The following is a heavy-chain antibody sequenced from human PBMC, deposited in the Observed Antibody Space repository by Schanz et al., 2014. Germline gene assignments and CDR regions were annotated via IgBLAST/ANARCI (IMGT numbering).Heavy chain of an antibody. CDR1: GDTFRSYT. D-gene: IGHD6-19*01. V-gene: IGHV1-46*03. Sequence: QVQLVQSGAEVKKPGSSVKVSCKASGDTFRSYTINWVRHAPGQGLEWMGVIDLSSSTTTYAQKFQGRVAMTRDTSTSTVHMELSSLRSEDTAVYFCARVKAVAGTVYDFWGQGTLVAVSP. CDR2: IDLSSSTT. J-gene: IGHJ4*02. CDR3: ARVKAVAGTVYDF.